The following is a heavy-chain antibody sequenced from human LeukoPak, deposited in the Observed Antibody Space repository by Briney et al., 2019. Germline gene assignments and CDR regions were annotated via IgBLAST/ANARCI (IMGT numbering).Heavy chain of an antibody. D-gene: IGHD3-22*01. J-gene: IGHJ4*02. Sequence: GGSLRLSCAASGFTFSSYEMNWVRQAPGKGLEWVSVIYDGGSTYYADSLKGRFTISRDKSKNTLYLQMDSLRTDDTAVYYCTKGGYFSKLFESWGQGTLVTVSS. CDR1: GFTFSSYE. CDR3: TKGGYFSKLFES. CDR2: IYDGGST. V-gene: IGHV3-53*01.